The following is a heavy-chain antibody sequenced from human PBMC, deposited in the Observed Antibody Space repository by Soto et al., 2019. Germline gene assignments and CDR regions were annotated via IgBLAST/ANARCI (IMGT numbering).Heavy chain of an antibody. V-gene: IGHV4-34*01. D-gene: IGHD4-17*01. CDR3: ANDYGSYYFDY. CDR1: GGSFSGYY. J-gene: IGHJ4*02. CDR2: GNPSGST. Sequence: QVQLQQWGAGLLKPSETLSLTCAVYGGSFSGYYWSWIRQPPGKGLEWIGEGNPSGSTNYNPSLKSRVTISVDTSKNPFSLKLSSVTAADTAVYYCANDYGSYYFDYWGQGTLVTVSS.